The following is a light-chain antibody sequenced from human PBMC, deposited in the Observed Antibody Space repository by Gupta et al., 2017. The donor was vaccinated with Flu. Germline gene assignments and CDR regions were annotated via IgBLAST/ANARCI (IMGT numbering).Light chain of an antibody. V-gene: IGKV1-39*01. CDR3: QQSDSTPRT. J-gene: IGKJ2*01. CDR1: QSISNS. CDR2: AAS. Sequence: DIHMTQSPSSLSASVGDRVTITCRASQSISNSLNWYHQKPGRAPNLLIYAASSLRSGVPSRFSGSGSGTHFTLTISSLQPEDFATYYCQQSDSTPRTFGQGTKMEIK.